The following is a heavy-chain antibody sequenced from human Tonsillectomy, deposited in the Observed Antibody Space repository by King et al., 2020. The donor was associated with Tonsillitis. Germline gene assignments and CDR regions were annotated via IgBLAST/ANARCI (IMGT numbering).Heavy chain of an antibody. V-gene: IGHV3-49*04. CDR2: IRGKAYGGTT. Sequence: DVQLVESGGGLVQPGRSLRLSCTASGFTFGDYAMSWVRQAPGKGLEGVGFIRGKAYGGTTEYAASVKGRFTISRDDSKSIANLQLNSLKTEDTAVYYCTSGVGYCSRTSCHYFDYWGQGTLVTVSA. CDR3: TSGVGYCSRTSCHYFDY. J-gene: IGHJ4*02. CDR1: GFTFGDYA. D-gene: IGHD2-2*01.